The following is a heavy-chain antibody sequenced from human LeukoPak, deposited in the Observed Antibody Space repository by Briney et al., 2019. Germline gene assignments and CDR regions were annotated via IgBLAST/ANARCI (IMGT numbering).Heavy chain of an antibody. D-gene: IGHD4-17*01. CDR2: ISAYNGNT. V-gene: IGHV1-18*01. Sequence: ASVKVSCKASGYTFTSYGISWVRPAPGQGLEWMGWISAYNGNTNYAQKLQGRVTMTTDTSTSTTYMELRSLRSDDTAVYYCARGPMTTVTLPHYYYMDVWGKGTTVTVSS. J-gene: IGHJ6*03. CDR3: ARGPMTTVTLPHYYYMDV. CDR1: GYTFTSYG.